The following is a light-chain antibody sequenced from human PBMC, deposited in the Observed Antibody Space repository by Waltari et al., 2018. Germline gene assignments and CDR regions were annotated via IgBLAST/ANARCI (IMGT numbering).Light chain of an antibody. V-gene: IGLV2-14*01. CDR3: TSFTNSNTRV. CDR2: DFS. CDR1: SSDVGTYNY. Sequence: QSALTQPASVSGSPGQSITISCTGSSSDVGTYNYVSWYQQHPGQAPKLMLYDFSKRPSGVSHRFSGSKSGNTASLTISGLQADDEAAYYCTSFTNSNTRVFGGGTKLTVL. J-gene: IGLJ2*01.